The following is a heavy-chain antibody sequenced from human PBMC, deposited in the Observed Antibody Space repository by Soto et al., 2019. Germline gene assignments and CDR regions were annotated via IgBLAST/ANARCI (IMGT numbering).Heavy chain of an antibody. CDR3: ARNSGYGSGNSVNNYLAC. J-gene: IGHJ4*01. Sequence: APRLSCGASGVTFFGYGLNWVRQAPLNVMEWCGTIKTDASYKKYWDSLKVRFTVFRDNAKKSFYLQMDSLRAEDTAVYYFARNSGYGSGNSVNNYLACWGRGTLVPVSS. D-gene: IGHD3-10*01. CDR1: GVTFFGYG. CDR2: IKTDASYK. V-gene: IGHV3-7*01.